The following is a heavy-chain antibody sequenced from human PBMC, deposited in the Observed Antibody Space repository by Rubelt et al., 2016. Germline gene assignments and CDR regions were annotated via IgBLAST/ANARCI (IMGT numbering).Heavy chain of an antibody. CDR2: IGSGI. CDR1: GFIVSNKY. D-gene: IGHD3-16*01. Sequence: DVQLVESGGGLVQPGGSLRLSCTASGFIVSNKYMAWVRQAPGKGLEWVSGIGSGISYADSVTGRFTISRDNSKNTSYLQMNSLGDEDTAVYYCAKDQPEKGRLGVIWGQGTMVTVSA. V-gene: IGHV3-66*01. CDR3: AKDQPEKGRLGVI. J-gene: IGHJ3*02.